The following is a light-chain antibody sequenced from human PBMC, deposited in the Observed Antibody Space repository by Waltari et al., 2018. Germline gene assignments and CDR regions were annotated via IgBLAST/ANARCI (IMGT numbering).Light chain of an antibody. J-gene: IGKJ1*01. CDR1: QSVRGS. Sequence: IVLTQSPATLSLPPGERATLPCRASQSVRGSLAWYQQKAGQAPRLLIYGVSSRATGIPERFSGSGSGTDFSLTISRLEPEDFAVYYCQHYVRLPATFGQGTKVEIK. CDR2: GVS. V-gene: IGKV3-20*01. CDR3: QHYVRLPAT.